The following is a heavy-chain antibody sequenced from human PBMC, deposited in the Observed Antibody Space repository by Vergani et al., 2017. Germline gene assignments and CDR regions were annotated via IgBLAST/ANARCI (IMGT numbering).Heavy chain of an antibody. CDR3: AEVNTETNGHLYYYYYMDV. J-gene: IGHJ6*03. Sequence: QVQLQQWGGGLLKPSETLSLTCVVNGGSFTSYHWTWIRQSPGEGLEWVGVIDHTGRPDYNPSLKSRLTMSVDKSRNQFSRTLNSVTATDTAIYFCAEVNTETNGHLYYYYYMDVWGQGTAVTVS. CDR1: GGSFTSYH. CDR2: IDHTGRP. D-gene: IGHD4-11*01. V-gene: IGHV4-34*01.